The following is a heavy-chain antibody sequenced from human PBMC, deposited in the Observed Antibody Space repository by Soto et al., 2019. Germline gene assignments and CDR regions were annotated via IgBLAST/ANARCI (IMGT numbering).Heavy chain of an antibody. CDR2: VKDGGHT. Sequence: QVQLQQWGAGLLKPSETLSLNCAVTGGSLSGYYWSWIRQPPGKGLEWIGEVKDGGHTNYSPSLRGRVTISSDTSNSQFSLRLNSVTAADTGGYYCARGQEGVVATHWDQGSLVTVSS. J-gene: IGHJ4*02. D-gene: IGHD5-12*01. V-gene: IGHV4-34*01. CDR3: ARGQEGVVATH. CDR1: GGSLSGYY.